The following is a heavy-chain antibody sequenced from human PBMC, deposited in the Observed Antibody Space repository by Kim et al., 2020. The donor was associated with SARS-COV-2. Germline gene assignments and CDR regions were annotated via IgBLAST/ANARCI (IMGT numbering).Heavy chain of an antibody. V-gene: IGHV4-4*02. Sequence: SETLSLTCAVSGGSISSSNWWSWVRQPPGKGLEWIGEIYHSGSTNYNPSLKSRVTISVDKSKNQFSLKLSSVTAADTAVYYCARSITIFGVVITFDYWGQGPLVTVSS. CDR1: GGSISSSNW. D-gene: IGHD3-3*01. CDR2: IYHSGST. J-gene: IGHJ4*02. CDR3: ARSITIFGVVITFDY.